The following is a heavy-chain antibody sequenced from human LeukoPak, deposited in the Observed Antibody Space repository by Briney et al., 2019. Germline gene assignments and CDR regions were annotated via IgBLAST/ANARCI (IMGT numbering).Heavy chain of an antibody. D-gene: IGHD2-15*01. CDR1: GFTFSSYA. Sequence: GGSLRLSCAASGFTFSSYAMSWVRQAPGKALEWVSAISGSGGSTYYADSVKGRFTISRDNAKNSLYLQMNSLRAEDTAVYYCARVPLYCSGGSCYYYYGMDVWGQGTTVTVSS. J-gene: IGHJ6*02. V-gene: IGHV3-23*01. CDR2: ISGSGGST. CDR3: ARVPLYCSGGSCYYYYGMDV.